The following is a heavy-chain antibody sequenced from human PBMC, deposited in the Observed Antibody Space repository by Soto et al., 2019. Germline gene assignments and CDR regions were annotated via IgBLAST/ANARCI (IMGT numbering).Heavy chain of an antibody. D-gene: IGHD2-15*01. CDR1: GGSISSGDYY. V-gene: IGHV4-30-4*01. J-gene: IGHJ3*02. CDR2: IYYSGST. Sequence: QVQLQESGPGLVKPSQTLSLTCTVSGGSISSGDYYWSWIRQPPGKGLEWIGYIYYSGSTYYNPYLKSRVTISVDTSKNQFSLKLSSVTAADTAVYYCARVVVAATDAFDIWGQGTMVTVSS. CDR3: ARVVVAATDAFDI.